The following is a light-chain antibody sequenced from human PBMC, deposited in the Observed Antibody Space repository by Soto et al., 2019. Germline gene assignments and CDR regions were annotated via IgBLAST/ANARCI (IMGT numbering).Light chain of an antibody. CDR2: TNN. V-gene: IGLV1-44*01. CDR3: AAWDDSLNGWV. CDR1: SSNIGSTT. Sequence: QSVLTQPPSASGTPGQRVTISCSGSSSNIGSTTVSWYQQLPGTAPKPLIYTNNQRPSGVPDRFSGSKSDTSASLAISGLQSEDEADYYCAAWDDSLNGWVFGGGTKVTVL. J-gene: IGLJ3*02.